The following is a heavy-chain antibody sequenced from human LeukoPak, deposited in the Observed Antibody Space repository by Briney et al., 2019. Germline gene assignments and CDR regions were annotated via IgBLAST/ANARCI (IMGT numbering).Heavy chain of an antibody. D-gene: IGHD5-12*01. Sequence: PGGSLRLSCAASGFTFSSYEMNWVRQAPGKGLEWVSYISSSGSTIYYADSVKGRFTISRDNAKNSLYLQMNSLRAEDTAVYYCAREGIVATIEPNWGQGTLVTVSS. CDR2: ISSSGSTI. CDR1: GFTFSSYE. J-gene: IGHJ4*02. V-gene: IGHV3-48*03. CDR3: AREGIVATIEPN.